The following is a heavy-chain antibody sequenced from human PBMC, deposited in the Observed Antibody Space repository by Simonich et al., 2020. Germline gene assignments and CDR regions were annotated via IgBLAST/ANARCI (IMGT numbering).Heavy chain of an antibody. V-gene: IGHV3-21*01. Sequence: EVQLVESGGGLVKPGGSLRLSCAASGFTFSSYSMNWVRQAPGKGLEWVSSISSSSSYIYYADSVKGRFTISRDNAKNSLYRQMNSLRAEDTAVYYCARWIAVAGTGAYGMDVWGQGTTVTVSS. D-gene: IGHD6-19*01. J-gene: IGHJ6*02. CDR3: ARWIAVAGTGAYGMDV. CDR2: ISSSSSYI. CDR1: GFTFSSYS.